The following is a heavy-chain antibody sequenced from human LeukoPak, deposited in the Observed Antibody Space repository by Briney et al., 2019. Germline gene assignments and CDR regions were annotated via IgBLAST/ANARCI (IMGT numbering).Heavy chain of an antibody. CDR1: GFTFSNYE. V-gene: IGHV3-48*03. CDR2: ISSRSSVI. J-gene: IGHJ6*03. CDR3: ARSSGYYYMDV. Sequence: PGGSLRLSCAASGFTFSNYEMNWVRQAPEKGLEWISYISSRSSVIYYADSVKGRFTISRDNAKNSLYLQMNSLRAEDTAVYYCARSSGYYYMDVWGKGTTVTISS.